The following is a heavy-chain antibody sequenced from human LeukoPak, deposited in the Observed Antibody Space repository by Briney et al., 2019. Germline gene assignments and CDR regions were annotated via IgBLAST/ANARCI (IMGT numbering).Heavy chain of an antibody. J-gene: IGHJ4*02. CDR1: GGTFSSYA. D-gene: IGHD5-18*01. CDR3: ARDRPRGYSYGPFDY. CDR2: IIPILGIA. Sequence: ASVKVSCKASGGTFSSYAISWVRQAPGQGLEWMGRIIPILGIANYAQKFQGRVTITADKSTSTAYMELSSLRSEDTAVCYCARDRPRGYSYGPFDYWGQGTLVTVSS. V-gene: IGHV1-69*04.